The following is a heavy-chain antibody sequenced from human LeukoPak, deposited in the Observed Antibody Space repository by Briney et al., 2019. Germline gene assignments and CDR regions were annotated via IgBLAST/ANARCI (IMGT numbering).Heavy chain of an antibody. CDR3: AKVPYDFWSGYHYYYYYYMDV. CDR1: GFTFSSYA. V-gene: IGHV3-23*01. J-gene: IGHJ6*03. Sequence: GGSLRLSCAASGFTFSSYAMSWVRQAPGKGLEWVSAISGSDGSTYYADSVKGRFTISRDNSKNTLYLQMNSLRAEDTAVYYCAKVPYDFWSGYHYYYYYYMDVWGKGTTVTVSS. D-gene: IGHD3-3*01. CDR2: ISGSDGST.